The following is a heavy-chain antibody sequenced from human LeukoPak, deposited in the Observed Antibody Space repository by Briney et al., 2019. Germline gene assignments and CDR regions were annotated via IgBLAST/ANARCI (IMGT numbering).Heavy chain of an antibody. CDR1: GYTFTSYG. V-gene: IGHV1-69*01. CDR2: IIPIFGTA. CDR3: ARTVAGNLPRLIFDY. J-gene: IGHJ4*02. D-gene: IGHD6-19*01. Sequence: SVKVSCKASGYTFTSYGISWVRQAPGQGLEWMGGIIPIFGTANYAQKFQGRVTITADESTSTAYMELSSLRSEDTAVYYCARTVAGNLPRLIFDYWGQGTLVTVSS.